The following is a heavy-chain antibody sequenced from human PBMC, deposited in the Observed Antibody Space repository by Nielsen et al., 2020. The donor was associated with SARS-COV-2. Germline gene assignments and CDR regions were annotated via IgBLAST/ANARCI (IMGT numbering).Heavy chain of an antibody. D-gene: IGHD5-12*01. Sequence: GGSLRLSCSASGFTFSSYAMHWVRQAPGKGLEYVSAISSNGGSTYYADSVKGRFTISRDNSKNTLYLQMNSLRAEDTAVYYCARMYSGYDSVGGDYYGMDVWGQGTTVTVSS. CDR3: ARMYSGYDSVGGDYYGMDV. CDR2: ISSNGGST. V-gene: IGHV3-64*04. CDR1: GFTFSSYA. J-gene: IGHJ6*02.